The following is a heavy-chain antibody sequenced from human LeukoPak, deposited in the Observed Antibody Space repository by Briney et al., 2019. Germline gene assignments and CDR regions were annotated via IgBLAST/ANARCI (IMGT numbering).Heavy chain of an antibody. D-gene: IGHD3-9*01. Sequence: SETLSLTCTVSGGSISSSSYYWGWIRQPPGKGLEWIGSIYYSGSTYYNPSLKSRVTISVDTSKNQFSLKLSSVTAADTAVYYCARPGILTGYFDYWGQGTLVTVSS. CDR3: ARPGILTGYFDY. J-gene: IGHJ4*02. CDR2: IYYSGST. V-gene: IGHV4-39*01. CDR1: GGSISSSSYY.